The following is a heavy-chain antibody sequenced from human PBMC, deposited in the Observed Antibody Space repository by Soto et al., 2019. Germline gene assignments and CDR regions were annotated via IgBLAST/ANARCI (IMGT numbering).Heavy chain of an antibody. CDR1: GFTFSSYW. V-gene: IGHV3-7*01. CDR3: ARESWSGPFDAFDI. J-gene: IGHJ3*02. CDR2: IKQDGSEK. Sequence: ESGGGLVQPGGSLRLSCAASGFTFSSYWMSWVRQAPGKGLEWVANIKQDGSEKYYVDSVKGRFTISRDNAKNSLYLQMNSLRAEDTAVYYCARESWSGPFDAFDIWGQGTMVTVSS. D-gene: IGHD3-3*01.